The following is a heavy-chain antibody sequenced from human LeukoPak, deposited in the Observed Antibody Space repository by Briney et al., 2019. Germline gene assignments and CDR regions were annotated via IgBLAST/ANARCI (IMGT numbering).Heavy chain of an antibody. Sequence: PSETLSLTCAVYGGSFSGYYWSWIRQPPGKGLEWIGEINNSGSSNYNPSLKSQVTQSIDTTKNRFPLKQTSVTAPDTAVYYSAFFDYWGQGTLVTVSP. CDR3: AFFDY. CDR2: INNSGSS. J-gene: IGHJ4*02. CDR1: GGSFSGYY. V-gene: IGHV4-34*01.